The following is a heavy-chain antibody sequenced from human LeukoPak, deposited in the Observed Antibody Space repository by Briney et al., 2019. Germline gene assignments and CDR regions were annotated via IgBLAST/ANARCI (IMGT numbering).Heavy chain of an antibody. D-gene: IGHD1-26*01. CDR2: INTSTGNP. CDR3: AVGDTTVVYFDY. J-gene: IGHJ4*02. Sequence: ASVTVSCTASGNAFTTYAINWVRQAPGQGLEWMGWINTSTGNPTYAQGFTGRFVFSYDTSVKTTYLQISGLKAEDTAVYHCAVGDTTVVYFDYWGQGARVTVSS. CDR1: GNAFTTYA. V-gene: IGHV7-4-1*02.